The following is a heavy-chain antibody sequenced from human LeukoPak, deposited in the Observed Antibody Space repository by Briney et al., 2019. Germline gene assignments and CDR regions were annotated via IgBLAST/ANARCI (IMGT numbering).Heavy chain of an antibody. CDR1: GFTFSDYA. CDR2: ISTSGDNT. CDR3: ARKVYHRFDY. D-gene: IGHD2-2*01. Sequence: XGSLRLSCAASGFTFSDYAMTWVRQAPGKGLEWVSAISTSGDNTYYADSVRGRFTISRDNSKNTLYLQMNSLRADDTAVYYCARKVYHRFDYWGQGTLVTVSS. J-gene: IGHJ4*02. V-gene: IGHV3-23*01.